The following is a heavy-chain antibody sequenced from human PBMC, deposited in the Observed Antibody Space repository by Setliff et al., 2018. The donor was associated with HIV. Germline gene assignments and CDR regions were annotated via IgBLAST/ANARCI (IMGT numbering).Heavy chain of an antibody. Sequence: PSETLSLTCAISGASISSGDYSWSWIRQPPGRDLEWIGYFYHSGNTYYSPSPHSRVTLSVDKSKNEFYLSLASVTAADTAVYYCARDRGEKGYFDSWGHGALVTVSS. D-gene: IGHD3-10*01. CDR2: FYHSGNT. V-gene: IGHV4-30-2*01. CDR3: ARDRGEKGYFDS. CDR1: GASISSGDYS. J-gene: IGHJ4*01.